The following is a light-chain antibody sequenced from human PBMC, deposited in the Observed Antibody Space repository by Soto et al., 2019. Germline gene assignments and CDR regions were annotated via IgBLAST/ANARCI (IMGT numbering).Light chain of an antibody. CDR2: AAS. CDR3: QQYGSSPKT. CDR1: QSVNSDY. V-gene: IGKV3-20*01. J-gene: IGKJ1*01. Sequence: DIVLTQSPGTLSLSPGERATLSCRASQSVNSDYLAWYQLNPGQAPRLLIFAASVRAIGIPDRFSGSGSGTDFTLTISRLEPEDFAVYYCQQYGSSPKTFGQGTKVDIK.